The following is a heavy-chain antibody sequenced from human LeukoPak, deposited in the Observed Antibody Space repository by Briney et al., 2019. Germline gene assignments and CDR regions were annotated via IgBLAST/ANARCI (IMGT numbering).Heavy chain of an antibody. V-gene: IGHV3-7*01. D-gene: IGHD5-18*01. J-gene: IGHJ4*02. CDR1: GFTFRSYW. CDR3: ARGEGLDSYGVDY. Sequence: GGSLRLSCAASGFTFRSYWMSWVRQAPGKGLEWVANIKQDGSEKYYVDSVKGRFTISRDNAKNSLYLHMNSLRAADTAVYYCARGEGLDSYGVDYWGQGTLVTVSS. CDR2: IKQDGSEK.